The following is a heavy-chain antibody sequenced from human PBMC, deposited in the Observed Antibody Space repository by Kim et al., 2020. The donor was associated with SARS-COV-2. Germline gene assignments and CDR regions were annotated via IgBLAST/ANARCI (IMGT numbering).Heavy chain of an antibody. Sequence: SETLSLTCTVSGGSISSGGYYWSWIRQHPGKGLEWIGYIYYSGSTYYNPSLKSRVTISVDTSKNQFSLKLSSVTAADTVVYYCARFLLGYSSSWNAFDIWGQGTMVTVSS. CDR2: IYYSGST. J-gene: IGHJ3*02. CDR1: GGSISSGGYY. V-gene: IGHV4-31*03. CDR3: ARFLLGYSSSWNAFDI. D-gene: IGHD6-13*01.